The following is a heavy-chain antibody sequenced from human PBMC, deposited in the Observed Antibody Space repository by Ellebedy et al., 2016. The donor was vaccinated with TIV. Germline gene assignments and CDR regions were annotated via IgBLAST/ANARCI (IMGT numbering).Heavy chain of an antibody. Sequence: SETLSLXXAVYGGSFSGYYWSWIRQPPGKGLEWIGEINHSGSTNYNPSLKSRVTISVDTSKNQFSLKLSSVTAADTAVYYCARAQGYYYYYMDVWGKGTTVTVSS. CDR2: INHSGST. V-gene: IGHV4-34*01. CDR3: ARAQGYYYYYMDV. CDR1: GGSFSGYY. J-gene: IGHJ6*03.